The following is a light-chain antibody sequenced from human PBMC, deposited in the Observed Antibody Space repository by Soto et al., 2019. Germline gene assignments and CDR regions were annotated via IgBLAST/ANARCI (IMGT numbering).Light chain of an antibody. Sequence: QSVLTQPPSVSGAPGQRVTISCTGSSSNIGAGYGVHWYQQLPGTAPKLLIYGNSNRPSGVPDRFSGSKSGTSASLAITGLQAEDDADYYSQSYDSSLSGWVFGGGTKLTVL. CDR3: QSYDSSLSGWV. CDR2: GNS. J-gene: IGLJ3*02. CDR1: SSNIGAGYG. V-gene: IGLV1-40*01.